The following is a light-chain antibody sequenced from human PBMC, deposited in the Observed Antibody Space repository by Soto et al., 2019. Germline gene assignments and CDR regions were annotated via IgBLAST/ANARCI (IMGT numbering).Light chain of an antibody. Sequence: DIQMTQSPSTLSASVGDRVTITCRASQSISSWLAWYQQKPGKAPKLLIYKASSLESGVPSRFSGSGSGTEFTHTISSLQPDDFATYYCQQYNSYSPLTFGGGTKVEIK. CDR3: QQYNSYSPLT. CDR2: KAS. J-gene: IGKJ4*01. V-gene: IGKV1-5*03. CDR1: QSISSW.